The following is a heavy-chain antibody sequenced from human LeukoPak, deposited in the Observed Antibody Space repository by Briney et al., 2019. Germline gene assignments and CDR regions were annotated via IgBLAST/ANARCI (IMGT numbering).Heavy chain of an antibody. CDR1: GYTFSSYD. CDR3: ATSSGYYVGYIQY. Sequence: ASVKVSCKASGYTFSSYDISWVRQAPGQGLEWMGWINPNSGGTLYSQNFQGRVTMTRDTSISTAYMELIRLTSDDTAVYYCATSSGYYVGYIQYWGQGTLVTVSS. CDR2: INPNSGGT. J-gene: IGHJ1*01. V-gene: IGHV1-2*02. D-gene: IGHD3-22*01.